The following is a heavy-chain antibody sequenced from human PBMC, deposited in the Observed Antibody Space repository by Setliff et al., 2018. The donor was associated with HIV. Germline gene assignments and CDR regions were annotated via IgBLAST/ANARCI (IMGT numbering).Heavy chain of an antibody. V-gene: IGHV1-8*01. J-gene: IGHJ4*02. CDR1: GYTFTRYD. D-gene: IGHD3-3*01. Sequence: ASVKVSCKASGYTFTRYDINWVRQATGQGLEWMGWMNPNSGNTGYAQKFQGRVTMTRDTSTSTVYMELSSLRSEDTAVYYCARGERITIFGVVLGTDYWGQGTLVTVSS. CDR3: ARGERITIFGVVLGTDY. CDR2: MNPNSGNT.